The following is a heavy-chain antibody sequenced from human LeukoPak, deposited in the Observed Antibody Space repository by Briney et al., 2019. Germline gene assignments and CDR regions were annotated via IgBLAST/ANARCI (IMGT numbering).Heavy chain of an antibody. J-gene: IGHJ5*02. V-gene: IGHV4-4*07. CDR1: GGSISSYY. CDR3: ARTDYYGSGSYRIDP. D-gene: IGHD3-10*01. Sequence: SETLSLTCTVSGGSISSYYWSWIRQPPGKGLEWIGRIYTSGSTNYNPSLKSRVTMSVDTSKNQFSLKLSSVTAADTAVYYCARTDYYGSGSYRIDPWGQGTLVTVSS. CDR2: IYTSGST.